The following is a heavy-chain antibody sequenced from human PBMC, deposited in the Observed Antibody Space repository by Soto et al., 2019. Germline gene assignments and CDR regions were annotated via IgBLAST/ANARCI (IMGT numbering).Heavy chain of an antibody. D-gene: IGHD4-17*01. J-gene: IGHJ4*02. CDR1: GFPFSDHY. CDR2: FRNKANGYTT. Sequence: EVQLVESGGDLVQPGGSLRLSCVASGFPFSDHYVDWVRQAPGKGLEWVGRFRNKANGYTTEYAASVKGRFTISRDDSKNSLYLQMTSLKTEDTAVYYCTSSWGDYRYFDNWGQGTMVSVSS. CDR3: TSSWGDYRYFDN. V-gene: IGHV3-72*01.